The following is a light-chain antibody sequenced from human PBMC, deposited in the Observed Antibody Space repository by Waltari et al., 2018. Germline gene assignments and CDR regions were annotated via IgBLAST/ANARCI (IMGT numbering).Light chain of an antibody. V-gene: IGLV2-14*01. Sequence: QAALTQSPSVSGSPGQSVTISCSGTTSDIGGYGRVSWYQQHPGKAPKLMIYEVSNRPSGVSDRFSGSKSGNTASLIISGLQAEDEADYYCTSYASSTTFIFGAGTRLTVL. CDR1: TSDIGGYGR. J-gene: IGLJ1*01. CDR2: EVS. CDR3: TSYASSTTFI.